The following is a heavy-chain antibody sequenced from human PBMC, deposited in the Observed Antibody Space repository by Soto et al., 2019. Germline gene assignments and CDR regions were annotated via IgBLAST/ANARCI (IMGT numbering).Heavy chain of an antibody. Sequence: QITLKESGPTLVRPTQTLTLTCTFSGFSLSTSGLGVGWIRQPPGKALEWLALIYWNDDKRYSPSLKARLTITKDTSNNQVVLTMTNMDPVDTATYYCAHRPSGWYLFDYWCQGTLVTVSS. D-gene: IGHD6-19*01. CDR2: IYWNDDK. J-gene: IGHJ4*02. V-gene: IGHV2-5*01. CDR3: AHRPSGWYLFDY. CDR1: GFSLSTSGLG.